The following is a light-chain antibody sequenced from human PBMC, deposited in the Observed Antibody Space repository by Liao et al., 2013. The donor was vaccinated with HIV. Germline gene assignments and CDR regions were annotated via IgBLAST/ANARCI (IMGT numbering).Light chain of an antibody. J-gene: IGLJ3*02. V-gene: IGLV3-21*04. CDR1: NIGSKS. Sequence: SYELTQPPSVSVAPGKTARITCGGNNIGSKSVHWYQQKPGQAPVLVIYYDSDRPSGIPERFSGSNSGNTATLTISRVEVGDEADYYCQVWDRNSDHWVFGGGTKLTVL. CDR2: YDS. CDR3: QVWDRNSDHWV.